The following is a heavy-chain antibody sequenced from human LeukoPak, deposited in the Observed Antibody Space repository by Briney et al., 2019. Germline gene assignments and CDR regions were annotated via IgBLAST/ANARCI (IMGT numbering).Heavy chain of an antibody. CDR2: ICYDGNTK. CDR1: GFTFISYG. D-gene: IGHD3/OR15-3a*01. J-gene: IGHJ3*01. Sequence: GGSLRLSCAASGFTFISYGMHWVRQAPGKGLEWVAIICYDGNTKYYAESVKGRFTISRDNSKNTLYLQMNGRRADCTAVYCRSKSRTGHAAFVVWVHGTVITVSS. CDR3: SKSRTGHAAFVV. V-gene: IGHV3-33*06.